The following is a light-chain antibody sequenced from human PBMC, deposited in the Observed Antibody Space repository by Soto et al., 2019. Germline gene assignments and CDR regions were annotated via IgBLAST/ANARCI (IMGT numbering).Light chain of an antibody. Sequence: DIQMTQSPSTLSASVGDRVTITCRASQSISSWLAWYQQTPGKAPKLLIYKASSLESGVPSRFSGSGSGTAFTLTISSLQPDDFATYYCRQYNSYSLYTFGQGTKREIK. CDR2: KAS. J-gene: IGKJ2*01. CDR1: QSISSW. CDR3: RQYNSYSLYT. V-gene: IGKV1-5*03.